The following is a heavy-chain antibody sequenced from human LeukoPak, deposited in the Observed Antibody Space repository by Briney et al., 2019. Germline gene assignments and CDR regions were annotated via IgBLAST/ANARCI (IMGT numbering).Heavy chain of an antibody. D-gene: IGHD2-21*02. CDR3: IKDLRLHLRLDTFDI. Sequence: PGRSLRLSCAASGFNLDDFAMHCVRLPPGKGRQWVYSTSLDSGSSVYAESVKGRFTISRDNAKNSLYLQMNSMTPEDTALYYCIKDLRLHLRLDTFDIWGQGTMVTVSS. J-gene: IGHJ3*02. V-gene: IGHV3-9*01. CDR1: GFNLDDFA. CDR2: TSLDSGSS.